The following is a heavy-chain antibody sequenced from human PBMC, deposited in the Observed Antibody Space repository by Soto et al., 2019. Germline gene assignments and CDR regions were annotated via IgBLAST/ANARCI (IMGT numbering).Heavy chain of an antibody. D-gene: IGHD2-21*01. Sequence: SSETLSLTCTVSGGSISSGDYYWSWIRQPPGKGLEWIGYIYYSGSTYYNPSLKSRVTISVDTSKNQFSLKLSSVTAAGTAVYYCARVGHINWFDSWGQGTLVTVYS. CDR3: ARVGHINWFDS. CDR1: GGSISSGDYY. V-gene: IGHV4-30-4*01. J-gene: IGHJ5*01. CDR2: IYYSGST.